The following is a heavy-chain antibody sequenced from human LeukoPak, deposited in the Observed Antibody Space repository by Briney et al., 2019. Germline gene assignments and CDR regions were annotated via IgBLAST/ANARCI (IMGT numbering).Heavy chain of an antibody. J-gene: IGHJ4*02. CDR3: ARARFSSRNRDGYFDS. CDR1: GYTFSNYG. CDR2: ISGINTNT. V-gene: IGHV1-18*01. D-gene: IGHD6-13*01. Sequence: ASVKVSCTASGYTFSNYGIHWVRQAPGHGLEWMGWISGINTNTNYAQKVQGRVTMTADTSTATAYMELRSLRSDDTAVYYCARARFSSRNRDGYFDSWGEGTLVTVCS.